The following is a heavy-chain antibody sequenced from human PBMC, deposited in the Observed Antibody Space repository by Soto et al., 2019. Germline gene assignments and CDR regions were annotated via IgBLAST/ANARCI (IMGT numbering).Heavy chain of an antibody. J-gene: IGHJ4*02. CDR2: IFSNDDK. D-gene: IGHD5-18*01. Sequence: GSGPTLVNPTETLTLTCTVSGLSLSNAKLGVSWIRQPPGKALEWLAHIFSNDDKSYSTSLDRRLTISKDTSKSQVALTMTNVEPVDTATYFCSRAVGGFTYGYPDYWGQGTLVTVSS. CDR3: SRAVGGFTYGYPDY. CDR1: GLSLSNAKLG. V-gene: IGHV2-26*01.